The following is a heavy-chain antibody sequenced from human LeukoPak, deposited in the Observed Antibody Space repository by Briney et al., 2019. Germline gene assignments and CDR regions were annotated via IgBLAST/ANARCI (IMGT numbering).Heavy chain of an antibody. V-gene: IGHV1-2*02. Sequence: ASVKVSCKASGYTFTGYYMHWVRQAPGQGLEWMGWINPNSGGTNYAQKFQGRVTMTRDTSISTAYMELSRLRSDDTAVYYCARDLSATMVRGVIIYSLNFDYWGQGTLVTVSS. CDR1: GYTFTGYY. CDR2: INPNSGGT. CDR3: ARDLSATMVRGVIIYSLNFDY. J-gene: IGHJ4*02. D-gene: IGHD3-10*01.